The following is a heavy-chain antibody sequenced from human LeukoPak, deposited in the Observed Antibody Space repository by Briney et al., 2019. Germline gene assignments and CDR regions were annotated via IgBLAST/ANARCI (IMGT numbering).Heavy chain of an antibody. D-gene: IGHD2-2*01. V-gene: IGHV1-2*02. CDR2: INPNSGGT. Sequence: ASVKVSCKASGYTFTGYYMHWVRQAPGQGLEWMGWINPNSGGTNYAQKFQGRVTMTRDTSITTAYMELSSLRSDDTAVYYCAIKFVVPAALDYWGPGTVVTVSS. J-gene: IGHJ4*02. CDR1: GYTFTGYY. CDR3: AIKFVVPAALDY.